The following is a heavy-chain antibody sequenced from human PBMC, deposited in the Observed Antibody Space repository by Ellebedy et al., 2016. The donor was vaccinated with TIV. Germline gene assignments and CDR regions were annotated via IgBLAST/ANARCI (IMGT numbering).Heavy chain of an antibody. V-gene: IGHV4-59*01. D-gene: IGHD1-1*01. J-gene: IGHJ4*02. CDR3: ARGYCNDVRSYYFDY. CDR1: GGSISSYY. Sequence: MPSETLSLTCTVSGGSISSYYWSWIRQPPGEGLEWIGYIYDTGSTNYNPSLKSRVTMSLDTSKNQFSLKLSSVTAADTAVYYCARGYCNDVRSYYFDYWGQGTLVTVSS. CDR2: IYDTGST.